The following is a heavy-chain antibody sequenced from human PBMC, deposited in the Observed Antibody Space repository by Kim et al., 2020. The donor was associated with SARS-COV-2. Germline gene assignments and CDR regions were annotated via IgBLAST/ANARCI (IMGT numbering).Heavy chain of an antibody. Sequence: NPSLKSRVTISVDTSKNQFALKLSSVTAADTAVYYCARGITMVRGDSLDPWGQGTLVTVSS. CDR3: ARGITMVRGDSLDP. D-gene: IGHD3-10*01. J-gene: IGHJ5*02. V-gene: IGHV4-34*01.